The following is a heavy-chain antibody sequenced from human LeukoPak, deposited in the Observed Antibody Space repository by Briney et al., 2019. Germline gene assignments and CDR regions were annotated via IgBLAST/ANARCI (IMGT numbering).Heavy chain of an antibody. Sequence: GGSLRLSCAASGFTFSSYAMQWVRQAPGKGLEWVAVISYDGSNKYYADSMKGRFTISRDNCKNTMYLQMNSLRAQDTAVYYCARDGYCSSTSCYSYYYGMDVWGQGTTVTVSS. CDR3: ARDGYCSSTSCYSYYYGMDV. V-gene: IGHV3-30-3*01. CDR2: ISYDGSNK. J-gene: IGHJ6*02. CDR1: GFTFSSYA. D-gene: IGHD2-2*02.